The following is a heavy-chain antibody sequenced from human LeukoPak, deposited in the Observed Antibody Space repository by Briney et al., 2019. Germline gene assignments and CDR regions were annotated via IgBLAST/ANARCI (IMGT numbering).Heavy chain of an antibody. CDR1: GFTFSSYA. CDR2: ISYGGSNK. CDR3: ARGLREWELLGVSNFDY. J-gene: IGHJ4*02. Sequence: GRSLRLSCAASGFTFSSYAMHWVRQAPGKGLEWVAVISYGGSNKYYADSVKGRFTISRDNSKNTLYLQMNSLRAEDTAVYYCARGLREWELLGVSNFDYWGQGTLVTVSS. V-gene: IGHV3-30-3*01. D-gene: IGHD1-26*01.